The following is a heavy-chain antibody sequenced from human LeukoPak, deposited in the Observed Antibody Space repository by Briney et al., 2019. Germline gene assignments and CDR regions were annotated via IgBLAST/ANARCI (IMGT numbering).Heavy chain of an antibody. CDR1: GFTFSSYA. Sequence: GGSLRLSCAASGFTFSSYAMSWVRQAPGKGLEWVANIKQDGSEKYYVDSVKGRFTISRDNAKNSLYLQMNSLRAEDTAVYYCARVAIFGAPRDAFDIWGQGTMVTVSS. D-gene: IGHD3-3*01. V-gene: IGHV3-7*01. CDR2: IKQDGSEK. CDR3: ARVAIFGAPRDAFDI. J-gene: IGHJ3*02.